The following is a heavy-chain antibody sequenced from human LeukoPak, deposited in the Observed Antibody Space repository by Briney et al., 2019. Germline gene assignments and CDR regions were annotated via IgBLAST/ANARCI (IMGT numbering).Heavy chain of an antibody. D-gene: IGHD3-22*01. CDR2: IGGSGGST. CDR3: AYFNHYDSSGYYYVRVPLDY. V-gene: IGHV3-23*01. J-gene: IGHJ4*02. CDR1: GFTFSSYA. Sequence: PGGSLRLSCAASGFTFSSYAMSWVRQAPGKGLEWVSAIGGSGGSTYYADSVKGRFTISRDNSKNTLYLQMNSLRAEDTAVYYCAYFNHYDSSGYYYVRVPLDYWGQGTLVTVSS.